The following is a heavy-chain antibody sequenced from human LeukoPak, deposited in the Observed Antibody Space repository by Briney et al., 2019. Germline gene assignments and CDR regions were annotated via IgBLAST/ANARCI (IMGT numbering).Heavy chain of an antibody. V-gene: IGHV3-23*01. J-gene: IGHJ4*02. CDR3: ANGGSIAVATPLDY. CDR2: ISGGGGNT. Sequence: GGSLRLSCAASGFTFSSYAMSWVRQAPGKGLEWVSAISGGGGNTYYADSVKGRFTISRDNSGNTLYLQMNSLRAEDTAVYYCANGGSIAVATPLDYWGQGTLVTVSS. D-gene: IGHD6-19*01. CDR1: GFTFSSYA.